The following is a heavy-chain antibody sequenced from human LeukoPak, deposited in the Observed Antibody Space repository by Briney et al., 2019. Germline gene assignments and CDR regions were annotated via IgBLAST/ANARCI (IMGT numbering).Heavy chain of an antibody. Sequence: ASVKVSCKASGGTFSSYAISWVRQAPGQGLEWMGGIIPIFGTANYAQKFQGRVTITTDESTSTACMELSSLRSEDTAVYYCARAAVLSSGRYNWFDPWGQGTLVTVSS. CDR1: GGTFSSYA. D-gene: IGHD2-15*01. V-gene: IGHV1-69*05. CDR2: IIPIFGTA. J-gene: IGHJ5*02. CDR3: ARAAVLSSGRYNWFDP.